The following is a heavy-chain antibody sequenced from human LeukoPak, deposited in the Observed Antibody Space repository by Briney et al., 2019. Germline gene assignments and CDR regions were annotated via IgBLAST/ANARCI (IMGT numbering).Heavy chain of an antibody. CDR2: IYYSGST. Sequence: SETLSLTCTVSGGSISSYYWSWIRQPPGKGLEWIGYIYYSGSTNYNPSLKSRVTISVDTSKNQFSLKLSSVTAADTAVYYCARGRGDYWGQGTLVTVSS. CDR3: ARGRGDY. J-gene: IGHJ4*02. V-gene: IGHV4-59*12. D-gene: IGHD3-10*01. CDR1: GGSISSYY.